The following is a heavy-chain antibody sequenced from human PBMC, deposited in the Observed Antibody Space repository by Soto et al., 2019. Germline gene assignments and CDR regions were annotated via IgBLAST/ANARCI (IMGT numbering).Heavy chain of an antibody. CDR3: AKGLRTWWDVNLYNWLDP. CDR1: GFTFSSYA. D-gene: IGHD1-26*01. CDR2: ISGSGGNT. Sequence: GGSLRLSCAASGFTFSSYAMTWVRQAPGEGLEWVSTISGSGGNTYYADSVKGRFTVSRDNSKNTLYLQMNSLRAEDTAVYYCAKGLRTWWDVNLYNWLDPCGQGTLVTGSS. V-gene: IGHV3-23*01. J-gene: IGHJ5*02.